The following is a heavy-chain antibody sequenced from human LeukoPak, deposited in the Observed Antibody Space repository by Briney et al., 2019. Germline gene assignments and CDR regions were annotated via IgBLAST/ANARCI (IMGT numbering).Heavy chain of an antibody. V-gene: IGHV3-7*04. J-gene: IGHJ4*02. CDR2: IKPGGSER. D-gene: IGHD3-9*01. CDR3: ARAHTGRDLRYFEWLF. CDR1: GFTFSSYW. Sequence: GGSLRLSCAASGFTFSSYWMSWFRQAPGKGLEWVAHIKPGGSERYYVDSVKGQFTISRDNAKNSLYLQMNSLRAEDSAVYYCARAHTGRDLRYFEWLFWGQGTLVTVSS.